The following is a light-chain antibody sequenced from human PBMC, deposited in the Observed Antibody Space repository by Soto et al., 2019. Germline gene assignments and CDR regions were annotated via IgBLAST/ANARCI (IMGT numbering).Light chain of an antibody. CDR2: NNN. J-gene: IGLJ3*02. V-gene: IGLV1-44*01. Sequence: QSVLTQPPSASGTPGQRVTISCSGSNSNIGTNAVNWYQQIPGTAPKLLIYNNNQRPSGVPDRFSGSKSGTSASLAISGLQSEDEADYPCATWDDTLRTWVFGGGTKVIVL. CDR3: ATWDDTLRTWV. CDR1: NSNIGTNA.